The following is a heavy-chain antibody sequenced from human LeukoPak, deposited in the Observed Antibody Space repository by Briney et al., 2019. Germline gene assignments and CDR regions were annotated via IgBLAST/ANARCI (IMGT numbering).Heavy chain of an antibody. Sequence: SETLSLTCTVSGYSTSSGYYWGWIRQPPGKGLEWIGSIYHSGSTYYNPSLKSRVTISVDTSKNQFSLKLSSVTAADTAVYYCARDFAFDIWGQGTMVTVSS. V-gene: IGHV4-38-2*02. J-gene: IGHJ3*02. CDR1: GYSTSSGYY. CDR2: IYHSGST. CDR3: ARDFAFDI.